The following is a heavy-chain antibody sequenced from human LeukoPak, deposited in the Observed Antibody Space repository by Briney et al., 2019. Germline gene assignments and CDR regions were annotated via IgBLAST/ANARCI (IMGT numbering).Heavy chain of an antibody. Sequence: GSLRLSCAASGFTFSSYGMHWVRQAPGKGLEWVAVISYDGSNKYYADSVKGRFTISRDNSKKSLYLQMNSLRAEDTAVYYCARVGGITLALAPSPFPDYNYYYMDVWGKGTTVTVSS. CDR3: ARVGGITLALAPSPFPDYNYYYMDV. V-gene: IGHV3-30*03. J-gene: IGHJ6*03. CDR1: GFTFSSYG. D-gene: IGHD3-10*01. CDR2: ISYDGSNK.